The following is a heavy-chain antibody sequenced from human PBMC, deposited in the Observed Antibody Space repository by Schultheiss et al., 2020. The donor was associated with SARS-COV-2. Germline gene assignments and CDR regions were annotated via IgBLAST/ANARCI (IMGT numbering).Heavy chain of an antibody. D-gene: IGHD1-1*01. CDR2: IYYSGST. Sequence: SQTLSLTCTVSGGSISSYYWSWIRQPPGKGLEWIGYIYYSGSTYYNPSLKSRVTISVDTSKNQFSLKLSSVTAADTAVYYCASAAGYLYAFDIWGQGTMVTVSS. CDR3: ASAAGYLYAFDI. J-gene: IGHJ3*02. V-gene: IGHV4-59*08. CDR1: GGSISSYY.